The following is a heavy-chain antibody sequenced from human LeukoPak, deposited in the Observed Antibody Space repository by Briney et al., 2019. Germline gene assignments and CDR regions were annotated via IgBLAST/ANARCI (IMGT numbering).Heavy chain of an antibody. V-gene: IGHV1-24*01. Sequence: ASVEVSCKVSGYTLTELSMHWVRQAPGKGLEWMGGFDPEDGETIYAQKFQGRVTMTEDTSTDTAYMELSSLRSEDTAVYYCATKVGARRGGWFDPWGQGTLVTVSS. CDR2: FDPEDGET. CDR3: ATKVGARRGGWFDP. J-gene: IGHJ5*02. D-gene: IGHD1-26*01. CDR1: GYTLTELS.